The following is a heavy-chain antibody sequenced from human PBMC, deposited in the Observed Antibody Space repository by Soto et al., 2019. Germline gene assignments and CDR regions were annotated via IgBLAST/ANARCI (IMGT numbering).Heavy chain of an antibody. CDR3: ARGGGLITRPFGDY. V-gene: IGHV3-30-3*01. D-gene: IGHD3-10*01. CDR2: ISYDGSNK. J-gene: IGHJ4*02. Sequence: QVQLVESGGGVVQPGRSLRLSCAASGFTFSSYAMHWVRQAPGKGLEWVAVISYDGSNKYYADSVKGRFTISRDNCKNTLYLQMNSLRAEDTAVYYCARGGGLITRPFGDYWGQGTLVTVSS. CDR1: GFTFSSYA.